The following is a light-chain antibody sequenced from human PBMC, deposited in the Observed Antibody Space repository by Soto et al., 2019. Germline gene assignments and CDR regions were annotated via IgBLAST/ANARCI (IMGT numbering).Light chain of an antibody. Sequence: EVVMTQSPATLSVSLGERATLSCRASQSVSSNLAWYQQKRGQAPRLLIYGASTRATGIPARFSGSGSGTGFILTISSLQSEDFAVYYCQQYNNWLKWTFGQGTKVEIK. CDR3: QQYNNWLKWT. V-gene: IGKV3-15*01. CDR1: QSVSSN. CDR2: GAS. J-gene: IGKJ1*01.